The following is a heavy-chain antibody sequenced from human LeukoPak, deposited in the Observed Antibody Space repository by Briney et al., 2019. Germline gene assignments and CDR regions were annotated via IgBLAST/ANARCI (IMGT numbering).Heavy chain of an antibody. CDR2: IYSGGST. Sequence: GGSLRLSCAASGFTVSSNYMSWVRQAPGKGLEWVSVIYSGGSTYYADSVKGRFTISRDNSKNTLYLQMNSLRAEDTAVYYCAKDRPYSSEAYWGQGTLVTVSS. V-gene: IGHV3-53*01. CDR3: AKDRPYSSEAY. J-gene: IGHJ4*02. CDR1: GFTVSSNY. D-gene: IGHD6-19*01.